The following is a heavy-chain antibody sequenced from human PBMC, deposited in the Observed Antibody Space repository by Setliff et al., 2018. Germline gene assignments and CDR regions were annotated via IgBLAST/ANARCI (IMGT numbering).Heavy chain of an antibody. CDR3: ARGGYSSGWYGVNNYFDY. CDR2: IRYDGSNK. Sequence: GGSLRLSCAASGFTFSSYGMHWVRQAPGKGLEWVAFIRYDGSNKYYVDSVKGRFTISRDNAKNSLYLQMNSLRAEDTAVYYCARGGYSSGWYGVNNYFDYWGQGTLVTVSS. V-gene: IGHV3-30*02. J-gene: IGHJ4*02. CDR1: GFTFSSYG. D-gene: IGHD6-19*01.